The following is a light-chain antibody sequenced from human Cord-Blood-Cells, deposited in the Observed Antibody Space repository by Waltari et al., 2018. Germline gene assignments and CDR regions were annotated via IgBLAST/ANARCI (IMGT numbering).Light chain of an antibody. Sequence: QSALTQPASVSGSPGQSITISCTGTSRDVGRYNLVSWYQQHPGKSPKLMIYEGSKRPSGVSNLFSGSKSGNTASLTISGLQAEDEADYYCCSYAGSSTYVFGTGTKVTVL. CDR3: CSYAGSSTYV. CDR1: SRDVGRYNL. V-gene: IGLV2-23*01. J-gene: IGLJ1*01. CDR2: EGS.